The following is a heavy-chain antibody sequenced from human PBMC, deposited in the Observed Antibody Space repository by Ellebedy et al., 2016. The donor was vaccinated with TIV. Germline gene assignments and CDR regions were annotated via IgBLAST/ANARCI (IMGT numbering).Heavy chain of an antibody. Sequence: GESLKISCAVSGFTFSTCSMSWVRQAPGKGLEWVSCISSGSSTIYYADSVKGRFTISRDNAKNSLYLQMKSLRDEDTAVYYCARPYDEGSYVPWDWGQGTLVTVSS. CDR1: GFTFSTCS. D-gene: IGHD3-16*01. V-gene: IGHV3-48*02. J-gene: IGHJ4*02. CDR2: ISSGSSTI. CDR3: ARPYDEGSYVPWD.